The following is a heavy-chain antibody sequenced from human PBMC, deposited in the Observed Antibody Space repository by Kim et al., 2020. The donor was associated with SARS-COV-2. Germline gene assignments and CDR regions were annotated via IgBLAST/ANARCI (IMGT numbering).Heavy chain of an antibody. D-gene: IGHD3-22*01. J-gene: IGHJ3*02. Sequence: ASVKVSCKVSGYTLTELSMHWVRQAPGKGLEWMGGFDPEDGETIYAQKFQGRVTMTEDTSTDTAYMELSSLRSEDTAVYYCATNYDSSGYYAFYIWGQGTMVTVSS. V-gene: IGHV1-24*01. CDR2: FDPEDGET. CDR1: GYTLTELS. CDR3: ATNYDSSGYYAFYI.